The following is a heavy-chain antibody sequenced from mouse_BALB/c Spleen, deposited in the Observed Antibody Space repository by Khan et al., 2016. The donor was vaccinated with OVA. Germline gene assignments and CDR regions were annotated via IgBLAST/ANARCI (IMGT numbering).Heavy chain of an antibody. CDR2: INYSGNT. CDR3: ARKDYEDYDPFPY. CDR1: GYSITSEYA. Sequence: EVQLQESGPGLVKPSQSLSLTCTVTGYSITSEYAWNWIRQFPGNKLEWMGYINYSGNTSFNPSLRSRISITRDTSKNQFILQLNSVTTEDTATYYCARKDYEDYDPFPYWGQGTLVTVSA. V-gene: IGHV3-2*02. J-gene: IGHJ3*01. D-gene: IGHD2-4*01.